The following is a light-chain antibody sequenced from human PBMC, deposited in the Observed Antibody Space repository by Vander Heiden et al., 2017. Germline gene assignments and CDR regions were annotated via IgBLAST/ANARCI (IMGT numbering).Light chain of an antibody. CDR2: ATS. CDR3: QQTDSPPRT. J-gene: IGKJ1*01. CDR1: ETIFNY. V-gene: IGKV1-39*01. Sequence: DIHMTQSPSSLSASLGDRINITCRSSETIFNYINWYQQEPGRAPKLLIYATSNLQSGVPSRFNGSGSGTDFTLTIGSLQREDFATYFCQQTDSPPRTFGQGTKVEI.